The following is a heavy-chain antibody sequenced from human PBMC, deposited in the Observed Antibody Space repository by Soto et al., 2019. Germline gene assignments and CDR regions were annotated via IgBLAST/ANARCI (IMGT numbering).Heavy chain of an antibody. D-gene: IGHD3-10*01. V-gene: IGHV3-74*01. CDR2: INSDGSST. CDR3: ASGELLPGYYYYYGMDV. CDR1: GFTFSSYW. Sequence: EVQLVESGGDLVQPGGSLRLSCAASGFTFSSYWMHWVRQAPGKGLVWVSRINSDGSSTSYADSVKGRFTISRDNAKNTLYLQMNSLRAEDTAVYYCASGELLPGYYYYYGMDVWGQGTTVTVSS. J-gene: IGHJ6*02.